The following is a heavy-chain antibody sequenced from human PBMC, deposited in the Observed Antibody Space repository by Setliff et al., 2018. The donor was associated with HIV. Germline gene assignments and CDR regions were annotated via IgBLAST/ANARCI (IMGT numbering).Heavy chain of an antibody. D-gene: IGHD1-26*01. J-gene: IGHJ4*02. CDR1: GFTFTDYW. V-gene: IGHV3-30*03. CDR2: MSTGGDIK. Sequence: GGSLRLSCAASGFTFTDYWMHWVRQAPGKGLEWVAVMSTGGDIKIYADSVKGRFTISRDNSKNTLFLQMNSLRPEDTATYYCVSDPIEGYPDYFDYWGQGTLVTVSS. CDR3: VSDPIEGYPDYFDY.